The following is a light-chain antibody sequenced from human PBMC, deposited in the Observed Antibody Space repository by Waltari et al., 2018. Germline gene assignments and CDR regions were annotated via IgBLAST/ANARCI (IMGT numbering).Light chain of an antibody. J-gene: IGKJ1*01. Sequence: DIQMTQSPSTLSASVGDRVTITCRASQSLSNWLAWYQQKPGKAPKVLVYKASTLESGVPSRFNGSGSGKEFTHTISSLQPDDFATYYCQQYRNLWTFGQGTKVEIK. CDR2: KAS. V-gene: IGKV1-5*03. CDR3: QQYRNLWT. CDR1: QSLSNW.